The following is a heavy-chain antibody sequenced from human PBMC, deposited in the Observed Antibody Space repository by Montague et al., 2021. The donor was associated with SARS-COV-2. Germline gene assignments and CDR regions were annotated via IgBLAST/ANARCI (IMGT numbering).Heavy chain of an antibody. D-gene: IGHD5-12*01. CDR1: GGSISSNNYY. V-gene: IGHV4-39*02. Sequence: SETLYLTCTVSGGSISSNNYYWDWIRQPPGKGLEWIGSIYDSGSTYYNPSLKSRVTISVDTSKNHFSLQLNSVTAADTAVYYCARRGRKLLPVATTIGGFDIWGQGTMVTVSS. J-gene: IGHJ3*02. CDR2: IYDSGST. CDR3: ARRGRKLLPVATTIGGFDI.